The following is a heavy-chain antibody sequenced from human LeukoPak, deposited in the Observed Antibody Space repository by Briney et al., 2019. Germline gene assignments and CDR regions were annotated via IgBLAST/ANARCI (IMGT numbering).Heavy chain of an antibody. CDR1: GFTFNNYW. D-gene: IGHD5-24*01. V-gene: IGHV3-7*01. J-gene: IGHJ6*03. Sequence: GGSLRLSCAASGFTFNNYWMSWVRQAPGKGLEWVAHIKQDGSEKYYVDSLKGRFTISRDNAKNSLYLQMNSLRAEDTAVYYCARRRDGYNYEFYYYYYMDVWGKGTTVTVSS. CDR3: ARRRDGYNYEFYYYYYMDV. CDR2: IKQDGSEK.